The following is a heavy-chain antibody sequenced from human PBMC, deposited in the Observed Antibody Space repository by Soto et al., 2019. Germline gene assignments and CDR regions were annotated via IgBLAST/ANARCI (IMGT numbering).Heavy chain of an antibody. CDR2: IYYTGRT. CDR3: ARDVTSNHNCFDP. Sequence: QVQLQESGPGLVKPSQTLSLTCTVSGGSLKSGGYYWSWIRQHPGRGLEWIGYIYYTGRTYYNPSLDSQVPXSXDXXKTQFSLTPSSVTAADTAVYYCARDVTSNHNCFDPWGHGTLVTVSS. J-gene: IGHJ5*02. CDR1: GGSLKSGGYY. V-gene: IGHV4-31*02. D-gene: IGHD2-2*01.